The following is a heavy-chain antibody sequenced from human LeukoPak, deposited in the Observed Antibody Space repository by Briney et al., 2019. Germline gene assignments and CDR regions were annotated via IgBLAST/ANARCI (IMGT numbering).Heavy chain of an antibody. CDR1: GFTFSSYA. J-gene: IGHJ3*02. Sequence: GGSLRLSCAASGFTFSSYAMHWVRQAPGKGLEWVAVISYDGSSKYYADSVKGRFTISGDNSKNTLYLQMNSLRAEDTAVYYCARDPADYYDSSGYYYWGDAFDIWGQGTMVTVSS. V-gene: IGHV3-30-3*01. D-gene: IGHD3-22*01. CDR3: ARDPADYYDSSGYYYWGDAFDI. CDR2: ISYDGSSK.